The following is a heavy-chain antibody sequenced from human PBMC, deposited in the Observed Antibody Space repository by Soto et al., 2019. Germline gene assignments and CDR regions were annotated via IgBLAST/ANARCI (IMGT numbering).Heavy chain of an antibody. D-gene: IGHD3-3*01. Sequence: GGSLRLSCAASGFTFSSYAMSWVRQAPGKGLEWVSAISGSGGSTYYADSVKGRFTISRDNSKNTLYLQMNSLRAEDTAVYYCASPYYDFWSGYLIGDYFDYWGQGTLVTVSS. CDR2: ISGSGGST. CDR1: GFTFSSYA. V-gene: IGHV3-23*01. J-gene: IGHJ4*02. CDR3: ASPYYDFWSGYLIGDYFDY.